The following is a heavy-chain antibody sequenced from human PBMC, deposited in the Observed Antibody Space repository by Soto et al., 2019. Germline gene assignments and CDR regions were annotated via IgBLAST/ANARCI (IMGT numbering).Heavy chain of an antibody. CDR3: ARNGGYIGLDNWFDS. CDR1: GFTFISTW. D-gene: IGHD2-15*01. CDR2: IYPGDSDT. Sequence: PGESLKISCETSGFTFISTWIGWVRQMPGKGLELMGVIYPGDSDTRYNPSFQGHVAISADKSISTTYLQWSALTASDTAIYYCARNGGYIGLDNWFDSWGQGTQVTVSS. V-gene: IGHV5-51*01. J-gene: IGHJ5*01.